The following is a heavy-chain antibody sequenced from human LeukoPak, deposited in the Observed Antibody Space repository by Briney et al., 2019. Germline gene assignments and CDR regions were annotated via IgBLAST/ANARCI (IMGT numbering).Heavy chain of an antibody. CDR2: IKSKSDGGTI. J-gene: IGHJ4*02. CDR3: TTVSGYSIGPFED. V-gene: IGHV3-15*01. CDR1: GFTFNIAW. D-gene: IGHD1-26*01. Sequence: GESLRLSCAATGFTFNIAWMSWVRQAPGKGLEWVGRIKSKSDGGTIEYASPVKGRFTISRDDSKNTLYLQLNSLNTEDTAVYYCTTVSGYSIGPFEDWGQGTLVTVSS.